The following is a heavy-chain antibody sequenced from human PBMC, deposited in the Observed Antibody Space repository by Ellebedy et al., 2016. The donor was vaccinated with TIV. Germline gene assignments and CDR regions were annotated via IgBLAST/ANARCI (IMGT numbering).Heavy chain of an antibody. V-gene: IGHV4-39*01. J-gene: IGHJ5*02. CDR2: IHYSGST. D-gene: IGHD4/OR15-4a*01. CDR1: GASITSTGYY. Sequence: SETLSLTCTVSGASITSTGYYWGWIRQPPGKGLEWMGSIHYSGSTYDSPSLQSRVTITVDTSKNQFSLKLASVTAADTAVYYCARRSRDYGDGTWFDPWGQGTLVTVSS. CDR3: ARRSRDYGDGTWFDP.